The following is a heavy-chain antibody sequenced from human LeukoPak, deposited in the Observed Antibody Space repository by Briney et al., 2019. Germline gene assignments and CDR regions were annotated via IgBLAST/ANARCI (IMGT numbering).Heavy chain of an antibody. D-gene: IGHD6-13*01. V-gene: IGHV3-66*01. CDR2: IYSGGGT. J-gene: IGHJ3*02. Sequence: GGSLRLSCAASGFTVSSNYMSWVRQAPGKGLEWVSVIYSGGGTYYADSVKGRFTISRDNSKNTLYLQMNSLRAEDTAVYYCARTIAAAGTSAFDIWGQGTMVTVSS. CDR1: GFTVSSNY. CDR3: ARTIAAAGTSAFDI.